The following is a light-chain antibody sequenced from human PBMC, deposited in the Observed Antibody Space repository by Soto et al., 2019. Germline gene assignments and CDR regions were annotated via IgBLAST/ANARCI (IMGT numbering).Light chain of an antibody. V-gene: IGKV1-39*01. Sequence: DIQMTQSPSSLSASVGDRVTITCRASENIDRYLNWYQQKRRKAPTLLIYAKSILQSGVPSRFSGSGSGTYITLTVSSLQPEDLGTYDCQQSHSPPHTFGQGTKLVSK. CDR1: ENIDRY. CDR3: QQSHSPPHT. J-gene: IGKJ2*01. CDR2: AKS.